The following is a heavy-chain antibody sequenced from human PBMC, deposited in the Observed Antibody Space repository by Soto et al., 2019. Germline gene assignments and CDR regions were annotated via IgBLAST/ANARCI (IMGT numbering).Heavy chain of an antibody. Sequence: QVQLVESGGGVVQPGRSLRLSCAASGFTFSSYAMIWIRQAPGKGLEWVAVISYDGGSKYYGDSVKGRFTISRDNSKNTLYLQMKSLRPEDTAVYYCARGRGTYSYPLGDYWGQGTLVTVSS. V-gene: IGHV3-30-3*01. CDR2: ISYDGGSK. J-gene: IGHJ4*02. D-gene: IGHD5-18*01. CDR1: GFTFSSYA. CDR3: ARGRGTYSYPLGDY.